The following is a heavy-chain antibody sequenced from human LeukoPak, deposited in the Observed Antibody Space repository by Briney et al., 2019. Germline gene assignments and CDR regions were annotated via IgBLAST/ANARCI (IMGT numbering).Heavy chain of an antibody. CDR2: ISSKAFGATP. Sequence: GGSLRLSCTSVGFSFGDYAVSWFRQAPGKGLEWVGCISSKAFGATPQYAPSVRGRFTISRDDSKSIAHLQMNSLKTEDTVVYYCTRNTVTVHFDYWGQGTPVTVSS. D-gene: IGHD4-17*01. CDR3: TRNTVTVHFDY. J-gene: IGHJ4*02. CDR1: GFSFGDYA. V-gene: IGHV3-49*03.